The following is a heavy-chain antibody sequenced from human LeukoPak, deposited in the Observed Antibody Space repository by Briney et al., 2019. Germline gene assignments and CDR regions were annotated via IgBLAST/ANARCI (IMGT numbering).Heavy chain of an antibody. J-gene: IGHJ4*02. D-gene: IGHD5-12*01. CDR3: ARDGGYRGYDADC. V-gene: IGHV3-48*01. CDR2: ISDSGAM. Sequence: GGSLRLSCAASGFSFSTYSMKWVRQAPGKGLEWVSYISDSGAMYYADSVRGRFTISRENAQSSLFLQMNSLRAEDTAVYYCARDGGYRGYDADCWGQGTLVTVSS. CDR1: GFSFSTYS.